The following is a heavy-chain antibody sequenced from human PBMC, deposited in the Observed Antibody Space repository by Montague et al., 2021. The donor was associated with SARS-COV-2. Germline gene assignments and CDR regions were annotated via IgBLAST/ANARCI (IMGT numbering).Heavy chain of an antibody. Sequence: PALVTPTQTLTLTCTFSGFSLSTSGMCVSWIRQPPGKALEWLARIDWDDDKYYSTSLKTRRTISKDTSKNQVVLTMTNMDPVDTATYYYARGAVAGFPRFDPWGQGNLVTVSS. CDR1: GFSLSTSGMC. D-gene: IGHD6-19*01. CDR3: ARGAVAGFPRFDP. J-gene: IGHJ5*02. CDR2: IDWDDDK. V-gene: IGHV2-70*11.